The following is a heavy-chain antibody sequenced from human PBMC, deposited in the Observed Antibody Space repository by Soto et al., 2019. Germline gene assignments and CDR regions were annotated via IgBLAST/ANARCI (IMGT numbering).Heavy chain of an antibody. D-gene: IGHD6-13*01. V-gene: IGHV3-9*01. CDR1: GHTFGVYA. CDR3: TKDRTATGTYAFDI. CDR2: ISWNSGTI. Sequence: LSLSCTPSGHTFGVYAMHWARRARGKGLEWVSGISWNSGTIGYADSVKGRFTISRDNAKNSLYLQMNSLRAEDTALYYCTKDRTATGTYAFDIWGQGTMVTVSS. J-gene: IGHJ3*02.